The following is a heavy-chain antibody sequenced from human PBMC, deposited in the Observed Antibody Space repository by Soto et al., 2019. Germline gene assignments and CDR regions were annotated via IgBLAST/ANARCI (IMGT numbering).Heavy chain of an antibody. J-gene: IGHJ4*02. V-gene: IGHV3-7*04. CDR2: IKQDGSEK. Sequence: EVQLVESGGGLVQPGGSLRLSCAASGFTFSSYWMSWVRQAQGKGLEWVANIKQDGSEKYYVDSVKGRFTISRDNAKNSLYLQMNSLRAEDTAVYYCARLADCSSTSCYWGGRDYWGQGTLVTVSS. CDR3: ARLADCSSTSCYWGGRDY. D-gene: IGHD2-2*01. CDR1: GFTFSSYW.